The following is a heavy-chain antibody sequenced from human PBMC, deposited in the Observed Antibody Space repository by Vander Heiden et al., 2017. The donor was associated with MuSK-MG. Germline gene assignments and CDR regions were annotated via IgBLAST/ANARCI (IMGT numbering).Heavy chain of an antibody. D-gene: IGHD2-2*01. CDR3: ASLGYCSSTSCYGGDY. V-gene: IGHV1-69*01. CDR1: GGTFSSYA. J-gene: IGHJ4*02. Sequence: QVQLVQSGAEVKKPGSSVKVSCKASGGTFSSYAISWVRQAPGQGLEWMGGIIPIFGTANYAQKFQGRVTITADESTSTAYMELSGLRSEDTAVYYCASLGYCSSTSCYGGDYWGQGTLVTVSS. CDR2: IIPIFGTA.